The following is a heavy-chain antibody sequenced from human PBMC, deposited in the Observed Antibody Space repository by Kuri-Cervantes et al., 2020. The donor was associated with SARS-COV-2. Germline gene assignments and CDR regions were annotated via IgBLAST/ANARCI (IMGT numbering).Heavy chain of an antibody. CDR1: GGSFSGYY. J-gene: IGHJ4*02. CDR3: ARYATVATSPHFDN. V-gene: IGHV4-34*01. CDR2: INHSGST. D-gene: IGHD4-17*01. Sequence: SETLSLTCAVYGGSFSGYYWSWIRQPPGKGLEWIGEINHSGSTNYNPSLKSRVTLSVDTSKNQFSLKLSSVTAADTAVYYCARYATVATSPHFDNWGQGNLVTVSS.